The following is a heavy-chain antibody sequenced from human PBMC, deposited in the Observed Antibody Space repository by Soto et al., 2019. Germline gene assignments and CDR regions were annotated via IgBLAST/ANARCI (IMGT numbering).Heavy chain of an antibody. V-gene: IGHV4-34*01. CDR3: ARGDGRTFDY. CDR1: GGSFSGYY. J-gene: IGHJ4*02. Sequence: QVQLQQWGAGLLKPSETLSLTCTVYGGSFSGYYWNWIRQPPGKGLEWIGEINHSGSTNYNPSLKSRVTISVDPSKTWSSLKLRSLPAADTDVYYGARGDGRTFDYWGQGTLVTVSS. CDR2: INHSGST.